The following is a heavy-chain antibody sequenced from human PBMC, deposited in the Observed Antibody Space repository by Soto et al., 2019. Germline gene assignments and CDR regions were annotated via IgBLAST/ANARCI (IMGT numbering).Heavy chain of an antibody. D-gene: IGHD5-12*01. CDR1: GCTFSSYA. V-gene: IGHV1-69*12. CDR3: ARQRDGYNYLFPHY. CDR2: IIPIFGTA. Sequence: QVQPVQSVAEVKKPGSSVKVSCKASGCTFSSYAISWVRQAPGQGLEWMGGIIPIFGTANYAQKFQCRVTITENESTSTAYMELSSLRSEDTAVYYCARQRDGYNYLFPHYWGQGTLVTVSS. J-gene: IGHJ4*02.